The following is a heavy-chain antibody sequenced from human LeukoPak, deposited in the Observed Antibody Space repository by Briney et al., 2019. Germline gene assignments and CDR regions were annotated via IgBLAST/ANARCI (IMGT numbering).Heavy chain of an antibody. J-gene: IGHJ4*02. Sequence: GGSLKISCKASGYSFTNYWIGWVRQMPGKGLEWMGLIYPGDSDTRYSPSFRGQVTISADKSITTAYLQWSSLKASDTAIYYCARPSPYTSGWYSGVDYWGQGTLVTVSS. D-gene: IGHD6-19*01. V-gene: IGHV5-51*01. CDR1: GYSFTNYW. CDR2: IYPGDSDT. CDR3: ARPSPYTSGWYSGVDY.